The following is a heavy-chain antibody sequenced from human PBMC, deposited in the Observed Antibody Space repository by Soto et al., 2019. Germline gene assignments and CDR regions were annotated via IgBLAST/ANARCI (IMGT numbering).Heavy chain of an antibody. CDR2: IYYSGST. CDR3: ARGLYSYGPFDY. CDR1: GGSISSYY. Sequence: SETLSLTCTVSGGSISSYYWSWIRQPPGKGLEWIGYIYYSGSTNYNPSLKSRVTISVDTSKSQFSLKLSSVTAADTAVYYCARGLYSYGPFDYWGQGTLVTVSS. D-gene: IGHD5-18*01. J-gene: IGHJ4*02. V-gene: IGHV4-59*01.